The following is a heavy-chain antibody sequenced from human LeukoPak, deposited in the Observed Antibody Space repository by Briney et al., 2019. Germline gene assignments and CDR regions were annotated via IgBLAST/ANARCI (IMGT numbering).Heavy chain of an antibody. D-gene: IGHD2-2*01. CDR2: IYSSGST. J-gene: IGHJ3*02. Sequence: PSETLSLTCTVSGGSISSYYWSWIRQPPGRALEWIGYIYSSGSTSYNPSLKSRVTISIDTSKSQFSLKLSSVTAADTAVYYCARRVNCSSTSCYWDDAFDIWGQGTMVTVSS. V-gene: IGHV4-59*08. CDR3: ARRVNCSSTSCYWDDAFDI. CDR1: GGSISSYY.